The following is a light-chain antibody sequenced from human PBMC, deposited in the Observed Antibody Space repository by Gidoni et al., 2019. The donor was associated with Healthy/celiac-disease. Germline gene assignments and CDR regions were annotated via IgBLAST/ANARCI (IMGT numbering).Light chain of an antibody. CDR1: QSVLYSSNNKNY. V-gene: IGKV4-1*01. CDR3: QQYYSTPPT. J-gene: IGKJ4*01. CDR2: WAS. Sequence: DIAMTHSSDSLPVSLGERATIHCKSSQSVLYSSNNKNYLAWYQQKPGQPPKLLIYWASTREAGVPDRFSGSGSGTDFTLTISSLQAEDVAVYYCQQYYSTPPTFGGGTKVEIK.